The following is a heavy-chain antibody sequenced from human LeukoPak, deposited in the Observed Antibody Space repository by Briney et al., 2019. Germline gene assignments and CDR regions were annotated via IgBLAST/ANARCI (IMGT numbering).Heavy chain of an antibody. CDR1: GFIFSSYW. V-gene: IGHV3-7*01. J-gene: IGHJ3*02. D-gene: IGHD4-17*01. Sequence: GGSLRLSCAASGFIFSSYWMTWVRQAPGKGLEWVANIKQAGSEKYYVDSVKGRFTISRDNAKNSLYLQMNSLRAEDTAVYYCARDVRTVTGDAFDIWGQGTMVTVSS. CDR2: IKQAGSEK. CDR3: ARDVRTVTGDAFDI.